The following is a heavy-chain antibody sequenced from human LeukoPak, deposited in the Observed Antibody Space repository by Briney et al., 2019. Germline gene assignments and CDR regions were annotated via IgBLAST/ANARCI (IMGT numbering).Heavy chain of an antibody. V-gene: IGHV4-38-2*02. CDR1: GYSISSGYY. CDR3: ARGGDGYNP. CDR2: IYHSGST. J-gene: IGHJ5*02. D-gene: IGHD5-24*01. Sequence: PSETLSLTCTVSGYSISSGYYWGWIRQPPGKGLEWIGSIYHSGSTYYNPSLKSRVTISVDTSKNQFSLKLSSVTAADTAVYYCARGGDGYNPWGQGTLVTVSS.